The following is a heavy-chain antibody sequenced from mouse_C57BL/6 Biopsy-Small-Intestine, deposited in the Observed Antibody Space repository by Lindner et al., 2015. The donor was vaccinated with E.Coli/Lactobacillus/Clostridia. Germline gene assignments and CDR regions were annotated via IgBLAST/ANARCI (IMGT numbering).Heavy chain of an antibody. J-gene: IGHJ4*01. V-gene: IGHV1-64*01. Sequence: SVKVSCKASGHTFTTDYMHWVRQAPGQGLEWMGIINPSGRNTNYAQKFQGRLTLTRDTSTSTVYMELSSLRSEDTAIYYCARDRRIVGATLDYWGQGTLVTVSS. CDR3: ARDRRIVGATLDY. D-gene: IGHD1-1*02. CDR1: GHTFTTDY. CDR2: INPSGRNT.